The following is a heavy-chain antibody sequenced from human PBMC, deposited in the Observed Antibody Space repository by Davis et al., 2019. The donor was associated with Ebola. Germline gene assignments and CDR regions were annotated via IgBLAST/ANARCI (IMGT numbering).Heavy chain of an antibody. D-gene: IGHD6-13*01. J-gene: IGHJ4*02. CDR1: GYTFTGYY. CDR2: INPNSGGT. V-gene: IGHV1-2*02. Sequence: ASVKVSCKASGYTFTGYYMHWVRQAPGQGLEWMGWINPNSGGTNYAQKFQGRVTMTRDTSISTAYMELSRLRSDDTAVYYCARDEYSSSWMKVRGYGEGGDYWGQGTLVTVSS. CDR3: ARDEYSSSWMKVRGYGEGGDY.